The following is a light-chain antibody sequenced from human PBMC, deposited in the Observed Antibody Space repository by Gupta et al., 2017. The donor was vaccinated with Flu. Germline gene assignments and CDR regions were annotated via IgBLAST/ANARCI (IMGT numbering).Light chain of an antibody. CDR2: KAS. J-gene: IGKJ1*01. Sequence: PATLSASIGDRVTITVLASQSISSWLAWYQQKPGKAPKLLIYKASTVESGVPSRFSGSGSGTEFTLTISSLQPDDFATYYCQQYYNYSRTFGEGTKVEIK. V-gene: IGKV1-5*03. CDR1: QSISSW. CDR3: QQYYNYSRT.